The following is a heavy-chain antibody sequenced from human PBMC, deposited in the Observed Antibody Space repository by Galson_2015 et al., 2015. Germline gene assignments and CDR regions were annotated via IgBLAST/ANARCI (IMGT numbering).Heavy chain of an antibody. CDR3: AREGFGYYFDY. Sequence: SLRLSCAASGFTFSSYAMHWVRQAPGKGLEWVAVISYDGSNKYYADSVKGRFTISRDNSKNTLYLQMNSLRAEDTAVYYCAREGFGYYFDYWGQGTLVTVSS. J-gene: IGHJ4*02. V-gene: IGHV3-30-3*01. CDR2: ISYDGSNK. CDR1: GFTFSSYA. D-gene: IGHD3-10*01.